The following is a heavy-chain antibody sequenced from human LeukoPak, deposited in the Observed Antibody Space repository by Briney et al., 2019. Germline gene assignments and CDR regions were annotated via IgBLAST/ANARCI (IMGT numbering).Heavy chain of an antibody. D-gene: IGHD4-17*01. J-gene: IGHJ4*02. Sequence: GGSLRLSCAASGFTFSSYSMNWVRLAPGKGLEWVSSISTTSGYIYYADSVKGRFTISRDNAKNSLYLHMNNLRAEDTAVYYCARVALVTTSPVDYWGQGTLVTVSS. CDR3: ARVALVTTSPVDY. V-gene: IGHV3-21*01. CDR1: GFTFSSYS. CDR2: ISTTSGYI.